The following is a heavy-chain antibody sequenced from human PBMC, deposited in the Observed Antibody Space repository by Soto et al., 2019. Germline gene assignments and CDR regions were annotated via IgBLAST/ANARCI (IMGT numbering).Heavy chain of an antibody. CDR1: GFTFSSYA. Sequence: EVQLLESGGGLVQPGGSLRLSCAASGFTFSSYAMSWVRQAPGKGLEWVSAISGSGGSTYYADSVKGRFTSSRDNSKNTLYLQMNNLRAEDTAVYYCAKGPTFTHWYFDLWGRGTLVTVSS. CDR2: ISGSGGST. V-gene: IGHV3-23*01. CDR3: AKGPTFTHWYFDL. J-gene: IGHJ2*01.